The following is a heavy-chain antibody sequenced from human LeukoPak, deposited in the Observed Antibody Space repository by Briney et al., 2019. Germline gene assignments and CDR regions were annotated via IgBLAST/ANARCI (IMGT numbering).Heavy chain of an antibody. CDR3: ARAGYSYGKNYYYYMDV. Sequence: GASVKVSCKASGYTFTSYYMHWVRQAPGQGLEWMGGIIPIFGTANYAQKFQGRVTITADKSTSTAYMELSSLRSEDTAVYYCARAGYSYGKNYYYYMDVWGKGTTVTVSS. CDR1: GYTFTSYY. D-gene: IGHD5-18*01. J-gene: IGHJ6*03. V-gene: IGHV1-69*06. CDR2: IIPIFGTA.